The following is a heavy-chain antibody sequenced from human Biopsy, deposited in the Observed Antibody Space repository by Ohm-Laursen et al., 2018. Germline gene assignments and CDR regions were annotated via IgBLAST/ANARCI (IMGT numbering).Heavy chain of an antibody. CDR2: IFTSGST. J-gene: IGHJ4*02. V-gene: IGHV4-4*07. D-gene: IGHD3-22*01. Sequence: PSDTLSLTCAVSGASISDYYCVWIRQPAGKGLEWIGLIFTSGSTTYNPSLRSWVTMSVDTSKNQFTLNLSSVTAADTAMYYCAKGYTDYSDSSGFSYYFRYWGQGTLVTVSS. CDR1: GASISDYY. CDR3: AKGYTDYSDSSGFSYYFRY.